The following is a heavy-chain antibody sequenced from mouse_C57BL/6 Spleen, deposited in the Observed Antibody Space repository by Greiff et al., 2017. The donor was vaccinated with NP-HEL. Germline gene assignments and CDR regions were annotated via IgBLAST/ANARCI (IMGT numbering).Heavy chain of an antibody. J-gene: IGHJ2*01. CDR2: IYPGDGDT. D-gene: IGHD1-1*01. V-gene: IGHV1-80*01. CDR1: GYAFSSYW. Sequence: VKLQESGAELVKPGASVKISCKASGYAFSSYWMNWVKQRPGKGLEWIGQIYPGDGDTNYNGKFKGKATLTADKSSSTAYMQLSSLTSEDSAVYFCARSYYYGSIYFDYWGQGTTLTVSS. CDR3: ARSYYYGSIYFDY.